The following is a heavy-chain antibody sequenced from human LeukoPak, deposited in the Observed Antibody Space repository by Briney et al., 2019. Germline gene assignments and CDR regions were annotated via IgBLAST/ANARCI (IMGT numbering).Heavy chain of an antibody. CDR2: FDPEDGET. V-gene: IGHV1-24*01. D-gene: IGHD6-13*01. CDR1: GYTLTELS. Sequence: ASVKVSRKVSGYTLTELSMHWVRQAPGKGLEWMGGFDPEDGETIYAQKFPGRVTMTEDTSTDTAYMELSSLRSEDTAVYYCATGWATGSSWSFDYWGQGTLVTVSS. CDR3: ATGWATGSSWSFDY. J-gene: IGHJ4*02.